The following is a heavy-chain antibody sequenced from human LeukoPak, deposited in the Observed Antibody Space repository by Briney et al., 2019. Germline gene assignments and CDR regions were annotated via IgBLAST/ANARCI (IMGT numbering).Heavy chain of an antibody. D-gene: IGHD6-13*01. CDR1: GVSIRSYY. CDR3: ARGVYIAAAQYGY. CDR2: IYYSATT. V-gene: IGHV4-59*01. J-gene: IGHJ4*02. Sequence: PSETLSLTCTVSGVSIRSYYWSWIRQPPGKGLECIGYIYYSATTDYNPFLKSRVTISVDTSKNQISLELSSVTAADTAVYYCARGVYIAAAQYGYWGQGTLVTVSS.